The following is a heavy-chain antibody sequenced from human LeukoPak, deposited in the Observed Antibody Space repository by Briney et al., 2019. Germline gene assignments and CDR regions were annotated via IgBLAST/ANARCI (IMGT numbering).Heavy chain of an antibody. CDR3: AGGGDSGWAIDN. D-gene: IGHD6-19*01. J-gene: IGHJ4*02. Sequence: GGSLRLSCTVSGVSFNSFYVNWVRQAPGKGLEWISYIDTQSQTVYYADSMRGRFTISRDNAKNSLYLQINSLRDEDTALYYCAGGGDSGWAIDNWGQGTLVTVSS. CDR1: GVSFNSFY. CDR2: IDTQSQTV. V-gene: IGHV3-48*02.